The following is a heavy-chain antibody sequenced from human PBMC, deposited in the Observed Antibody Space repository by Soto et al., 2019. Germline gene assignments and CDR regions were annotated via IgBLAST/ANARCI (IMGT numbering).Heavy chain of an antibody. J-gene: IGHJ4*02. CDR3: ALAVAGPFDY. Sequence: GGSLRLSCAISGFTFGTYWMHWVRQAPGKGLLWVSRISSDGSSSNHADSVKGRFTISRDNAKNMLYLQMNSLTAEDTAVYYCALAVAGPFDYWGQGTLVTVSS. CDR2: ISSDGSSS. CDR1: GFTFGTYW. D-gene: IGHD6-19*01. V-gene: IGHV3-74*01.